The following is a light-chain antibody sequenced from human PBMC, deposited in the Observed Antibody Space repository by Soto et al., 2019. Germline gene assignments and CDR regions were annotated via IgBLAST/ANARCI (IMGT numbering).Light chain of an antibody. CDR3: QPYNNWPLT. Sequence: EVVMRQSPATLSGSPGEGATLSCRASQGIGDPLAWYPHKPGQTPRLLIYDTSTRATGGPTRFSGSRSGAEFTLTINSLQSEDFAVYYCQPYNNWPLTFGGGTKVDIK. CDR1: QGIGDP. J-gene: IGKJ4*01. V-gene: IGKV3-15*01. CDR2: DTS.